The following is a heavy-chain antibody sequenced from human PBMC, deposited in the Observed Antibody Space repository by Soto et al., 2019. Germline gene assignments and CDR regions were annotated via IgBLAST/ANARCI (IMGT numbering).Heavy chain of an antibody. CDR2: ISYDGSNK. D-gene: IGHD2-15*01. V-gene: IGHV3-30*03. CDR3: ARAPGYCSGGSCNEFAD. Sequence: GGSLRLSCAASGFTFSSYGMHWVRQAPGKGLEWVAVISYDGSNKYYADSVKGRFTISRDNSKNTLYLQMNSLRAEDTAGYYCARAPGYCSGGSCNEFADWGQGSLVTVFS. CDR1: GFTFSSYG. J-gene: IGHJ4*02.